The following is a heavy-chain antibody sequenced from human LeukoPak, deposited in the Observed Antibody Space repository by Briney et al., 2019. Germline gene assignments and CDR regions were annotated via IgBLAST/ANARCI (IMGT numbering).Heavy chain of an antibody. V-gene: IGHV3-48*04. Sequence: PGGSLRLSCAASGFTFYKYSMSWVRQAPGKGLEWITYIDGSSATIYYADSVKGRFTTSRDNARSSVYLHMNSLRAEDTAVYYCATYGRDGYKGFYWGQGALVTVSS. D-gene: IGHD5-24*01. J-gene: IGHJ4*02. CDR2: IDGSSATI. CDR3: ATYGRDGYKGFY. CDR1: GFTFYKYS.